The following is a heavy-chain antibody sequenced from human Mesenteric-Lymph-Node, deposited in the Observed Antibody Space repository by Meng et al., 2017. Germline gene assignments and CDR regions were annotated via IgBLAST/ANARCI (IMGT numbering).Heavy chain of an antibody. D-gene: IGHD4-17*01. CDR3: ARDYGDYGFYYYGMDV. Sequence: GGSLRLSCAASGFTFSSYEMNWVRQAPGKGLEWVSYISSSGSTIYYADSVKGRFTISRDNSRNTVYMQMNSLRVEDTAVYYCARDYGDYGFYYYGMDVWGQGTTVTVSS. J-gene: IGHJ6*02. CDR2: ISSSGSTI. V-gene: IGHV3-48*03. CDR1: GFTFSSYE.